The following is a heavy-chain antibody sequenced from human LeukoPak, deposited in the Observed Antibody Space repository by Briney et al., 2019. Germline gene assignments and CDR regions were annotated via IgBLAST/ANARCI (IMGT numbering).Heavy chain of an antibody. CDR2: ISAYNGNT. CDR1: GYTFTSYG. D-gene: IGHD6-13*01. V-gene: IGHV1-18*01. J-gene: IGHJ3*02. Sequence: GASVKVSCKASGYTFTSYGISWVRQAPGQGLEWMGWISAYNGNTNYAQKLQGRVTMTTDTSTSTAYMELRSLRSDDTAVYYCARREEQLPRGDDAFDIWGQGTMVTVSS. CDR3: ARREEQLPRGDDAFDI.